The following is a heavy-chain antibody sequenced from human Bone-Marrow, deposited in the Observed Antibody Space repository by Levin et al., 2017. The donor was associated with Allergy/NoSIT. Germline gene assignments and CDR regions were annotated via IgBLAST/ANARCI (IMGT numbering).Heavy chain of an antibody. Sequence: ASVKVSCKASGYTFTDFGISWVRQAPGQGLEWMGWSSAYNGNTNYAQKLQGRVTMTTDTSTNTAYMELRSLRSDDTAVYYCTRDLGVDTTMIFFDYWGQGTRVTVSS. V-gene: IGHV1-18*01. CDR2: SSAYNGNT. CDR1: GYTFTDFG. D-gene: IGHD5-18*01. CDR3: TRDLGVDTTMIFFDY. J-gene: IGHJ4*02.